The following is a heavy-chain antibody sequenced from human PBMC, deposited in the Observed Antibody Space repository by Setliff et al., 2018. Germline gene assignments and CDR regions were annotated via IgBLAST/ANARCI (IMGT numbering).Heavy chain of an antibody. CDR1: DGVLYSYY. J-gene: IGHJ2*01. CDR2: IYYSGST. D-gene: IGHD3-16*01. CDR3: ARPPRGGRWYFDL. V-gene: IGHV4-59*08. Sequence: PSETLSLTCTVSDGVLYSYYWSWIRQPPGKGLEWIGYIYYSGSTNYNPSLKSRVTISVDTSKNQFSLKLSSVTAADTAVYYCARPPRGGRWYFDLWGRGTLVTVSS.